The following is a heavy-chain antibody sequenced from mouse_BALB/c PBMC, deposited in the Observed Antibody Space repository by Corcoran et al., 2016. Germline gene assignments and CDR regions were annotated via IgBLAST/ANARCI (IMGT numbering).Heavy chain of an antibody. V-gene: IGHV14-3*02. J-gene: IGHJ1*01. CDR3: ARWDWYFYV. CDR2: IDPANGNT. Sequence: EVQLQQAGAELVKPGASVQLSCTASGFNIKDTYMHWVKQRPEKGLEWIGRIDPANGNTKYDPKFQGKATITADTSSNTAYLQLSSLTSEDTAVYYCARWDWYFYVWGAGTTVIVSS. CDR1: GFNIKDTY.